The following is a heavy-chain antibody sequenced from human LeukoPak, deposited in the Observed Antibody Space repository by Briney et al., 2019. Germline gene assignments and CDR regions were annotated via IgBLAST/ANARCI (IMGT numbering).Heavy chain of an antibody. D-gene: IGHD3-22*01. V-gene: IGHV4-39*07. CDR1: GGSISSSSYY. J-gene: IGHJ4*02. CDR3: ARADSSVAYYFDY. CDR2: IYYSGST. Sequence: PSETLSLTCTVSGGSISSSSYYWGWIRQPPGKGLEWIGSIYYSGSTYYNPSLKSRVTISVDTSKNQFSLKLSSVTAADTAVYYCARADSSVAYYFDYWGQGTLVTVSS.